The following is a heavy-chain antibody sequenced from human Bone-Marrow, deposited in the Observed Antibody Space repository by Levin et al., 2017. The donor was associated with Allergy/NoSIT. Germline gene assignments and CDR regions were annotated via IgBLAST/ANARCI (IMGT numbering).Heavy chain of an antibody. CDR1: GFTFSNYA. Sequence: SCAASGFTFSNYAMSWVRQAPGKGLEWVSVISGSGGSTYYADSVKGRFTISRDSSKNTLYLQMNSLRAEDTAVYYCAKTSSSSGYLRDHFAQWGQGTLVTVSS. J-gene: IGHJ4*02. V-gene: IGHV3-23*01. D-gene: IGHD6-13*01. CDR2: ISGSGGST. CDR3: AKTSSSSGYLRDHFAQ.